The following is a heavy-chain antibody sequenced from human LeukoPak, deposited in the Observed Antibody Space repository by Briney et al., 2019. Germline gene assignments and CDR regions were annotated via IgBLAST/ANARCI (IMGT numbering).Heavy chain of an antibody. V-gene: IGHV3-23*01. CDR1: GLTFSSYG. D-gene: IGHD6-19*01. CDR2: MSSSGGST. CDR3: AKDRIAVAGTACWFDP. J-gene: IGHJ5*02. Sequence: GGTLRLSCAASGLTFSSYGMTWVRQTPGKGLEWVSSMSSSGGSTYYADSVKGRFTISRDNSKSTLYVQMNSLRGEDTAVYYCAKDRIAVAGTACWFDPWGQGTLVTVSS.